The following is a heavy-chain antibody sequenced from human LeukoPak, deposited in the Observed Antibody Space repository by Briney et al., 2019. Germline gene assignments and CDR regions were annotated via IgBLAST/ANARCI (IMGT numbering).Heavy chain of an antibody. CDR2: IYIGGGT. Sequence: PGGSLRLSCAASGFTLSYYGMSWVRQAPGKGLEWVSVIYIGGGTYYAASVKGRFTISRDNSKNTLFLQMNSLRADDTAMYYCARGQGAWGQGTLVTVSS. CDR3: ARGQGA. CDR1: GFTLSYYG. V-gene: IGHV3-53*01. J-gene: IGHJ5*02.